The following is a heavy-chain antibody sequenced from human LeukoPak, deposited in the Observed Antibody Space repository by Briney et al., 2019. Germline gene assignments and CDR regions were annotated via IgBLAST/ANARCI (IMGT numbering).Heavy chain of an antibody. J-gene: IGHJ4*02. CDR3: ARGSRYFDY. V-gene: IGHV1-46*01. CDR1: GYTFTSYY. CDR2: INPSGGST. D-gene: IGHD1-26*01. Sequence: ASVKVSCKASGYTFTSYYIHWVRQAPGQGLECMGIINPSGGSTTYAQKFQGRITMTRDMSTSTVYMELSSLRSEGTAMYYCARGSRYFDYWGQGTLVTVSS.